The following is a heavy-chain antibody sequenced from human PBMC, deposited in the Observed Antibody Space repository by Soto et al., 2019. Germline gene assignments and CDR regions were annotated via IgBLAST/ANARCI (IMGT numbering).Heavy chain of an antibody. Sequence: PGGSLRLSCAASGFTFSHHGMHWVRQAPGKGLEWLTVVSSDGSITYDADNVRGRFAISRDNSKNTLYLHMNSLRTEDTSVYYCAKESDYYSNSKWSFDSWGQGILVTVS. CDR2: VSSDGSIT. D-gene: IGHD2-21*01. CDR1: GFTFSHHG. J-gene: IGHJ4*02. V-gene: IGHV3-30*18. CDR3: AKESDYYSNSKWSFDS.